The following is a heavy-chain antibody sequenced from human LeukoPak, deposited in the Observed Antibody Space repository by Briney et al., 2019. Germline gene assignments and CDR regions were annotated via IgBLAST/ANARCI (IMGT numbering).Heavy chain of an antibody. D-gene: IGHD3-3*01. CDR3: ASSSITAFGVVIKGWFDP. J-gene: IGHJ5*02. Sequence: GASVTVSFKASGYTFTVYYMHWVRQAPGQGREWMGWINTNSGGTNYAQKFQGRVTMTRDTSISTAYMELSRLRSDDTAVYYCASSSITAFGVVIKGWFDPWGQGTLVTVSS. V-gene: IGHV1-2*02. CDR2: INTNSGGT. CDR1: GYTFTVYY.